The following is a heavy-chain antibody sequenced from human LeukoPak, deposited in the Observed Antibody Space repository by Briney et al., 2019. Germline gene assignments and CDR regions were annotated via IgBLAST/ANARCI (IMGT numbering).Heavy chain of an antibody. J-gene: IGHJ5*02. CDR3: AKDLGYSDGSNWFDP. CDR1: GFTFSSYA. Sequence: PGGSLRLSCAASGFTFSSYAMSWVRQAPGKGLEWVSAISGSGGSTYYADSVKGRFTISRDNSKNTLYLQMNSLRAEDTAVYYCAKDLGYSDGSNWFDPWGQGTLVTVSS. V-gene: IGHV3-23*01. CDR2: ISGSGGST. D-gene: IGHD5-18*01.